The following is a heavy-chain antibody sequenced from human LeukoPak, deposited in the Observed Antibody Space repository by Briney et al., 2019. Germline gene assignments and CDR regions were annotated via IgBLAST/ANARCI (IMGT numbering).Heavy chain of an antibody. CDR3: AREIVGATYDAFDI. Sequence: SETLSLTCTVSGGSISSYYWSWIRQPPGKGLEWIGYIYYSGSTNYNPSLKSRVTISVDTSKNQFSLKLSSVTAADTAVYYCAREIVGATYDAFDIWGQGTMVTV. CDR1: GGSISSYY. D-gene: IGHD1-26*01. V-gene: IGHV4-59*01. CDR2: IYYSGST. J-gene: IGHJ3*02.